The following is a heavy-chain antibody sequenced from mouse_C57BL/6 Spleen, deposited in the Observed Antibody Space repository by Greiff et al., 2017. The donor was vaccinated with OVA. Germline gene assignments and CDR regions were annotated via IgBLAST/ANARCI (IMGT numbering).Heavy chain of an antibody. CDR3: ARSVYWYFDV. CDR2: ISTGSSTI. Sequence: EVKLVESGGGLVKPGGSLKLSCAASGFTFSDYGMHWVRQAPEKGLEWVAYISTGSSTIYYADTVKGRFTISRDNAKTTLSHQVTSLRSEDTAMYYCARSVYWYFDVWGTGTTVTVSS. V-gene: IGHV5-17*01. J-gene: IGHJ1*03. CDR1: GFTFSDYG.